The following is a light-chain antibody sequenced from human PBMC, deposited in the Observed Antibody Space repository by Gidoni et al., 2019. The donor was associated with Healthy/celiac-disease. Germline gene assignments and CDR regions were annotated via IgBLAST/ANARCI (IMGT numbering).Light chain of an antibody. V-gene: IGKV3-20*01. Sequence: ELVLTQSPGTRSLSPGERATLSCMASQGVSSSYLAWYQQKPGQAPRLLIYVASSRATGIPDRFSGSGSGTDFTLTISRLEPEDFAVYYCQQYGSSPPVTFGQXTKLEIK. CDR3: QQYGSSPPVT. J-gene: IGKJ2*01. CDR1: QGVSSSY. CDR2: VAS.